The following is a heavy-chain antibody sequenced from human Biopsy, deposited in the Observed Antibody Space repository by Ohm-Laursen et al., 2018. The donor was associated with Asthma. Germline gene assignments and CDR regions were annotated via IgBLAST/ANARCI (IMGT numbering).Heavy chain of an antibody. CDR1: GGTFNTYV. CDR3: ARKAGSCISRTCYSLDY. CDR2: INSVFGTT. J-gene: IGHJ4*02. V-gene: IGHV1-69*13. Sequence: SVKVSCKSLGGTFNTYVIGWVRQAPGQGLEWMGGINSVFGTTTYPQKFQDRVTITADDSTSTVYMELSSLRSEDTAVYYCARKAGSCISRTCYSLDYWGQGTLATVSS. D-gene: IGHD2-2*01.